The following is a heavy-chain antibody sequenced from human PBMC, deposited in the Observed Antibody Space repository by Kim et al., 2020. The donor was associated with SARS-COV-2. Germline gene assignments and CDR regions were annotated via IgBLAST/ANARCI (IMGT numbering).Heavy chain of an antibody. J-gene: IGHJ4*02. CDR1: GFTFSSYS. D-gene: IGHD6-19*01. Sequence: GGSLRLSCAASGFTFSSYSMNWVRQAPGKGLEWVSSISSSSSYIYYADSVKGRFTISIDNDKNSLYLQMNRLRAEDTAVYYWARHRDHSTGWYSGGYWGQGTMVTVAS. CDR3: ARHRDHSTGWYSGGY. CDR2: ISSSSSYI. V-gene: IGHV3-21*01.